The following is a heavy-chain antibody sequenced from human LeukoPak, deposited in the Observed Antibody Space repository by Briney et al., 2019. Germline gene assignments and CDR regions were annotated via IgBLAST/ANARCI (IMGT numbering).Heavy chain of an antibody. J-gene: IGHJ2*01. CDR2: IIPIFGTA. D-gene: IGHD6-19*01. CDR3: ARGSDSSGWYDWYFDL. V-gene: IGHV1-69*06. CDR1: GGTFISYA. Sequence: SVKVSCKASGGTFISYAISWVRQAPGQGLEWMGGIIPIFGTANYAQKFQGRVTITADKSTSTAYMELSSLRSEDTAVYYCARGSDSSGWYDWYFDLWGRGTLVTVSS.